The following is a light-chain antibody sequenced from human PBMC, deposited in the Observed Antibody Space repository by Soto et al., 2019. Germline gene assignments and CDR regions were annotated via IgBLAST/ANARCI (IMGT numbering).Light chain of an antibody. CDR1: QSVSSN. CDR3: QQYGSSPWT. J-gene: IGKJ1*01. V-gene: IGKV3-20*01. CDR2: GAS. Sequence: EIELTQSPATLSLSPGERATLSCMASQSVSSNLAWYQQKPGQAPRLLIYGASTRATGIPARFSGSGSGTDFTLTISRLEPEDFAVYYCQQYGSSPWTFGQGTKVDIK.